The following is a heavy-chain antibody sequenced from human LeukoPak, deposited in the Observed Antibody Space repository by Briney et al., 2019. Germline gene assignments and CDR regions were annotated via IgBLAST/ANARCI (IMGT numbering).Heavy chain of an antibody. CDR3: AKYNSHDGGEN. J-gene: IGHJ4*02. CDR2: ITGSSDNR. CDR1: GFTFSNYF. Sequence: GGSLRLSCAASGFTFSNYFMSWIRQAPGKGLEWVSYITGSSDNRNYADSVKGRFTISRDNARNSLYLQVDSLTVEDPAVYYLAKYNSHDGGENSGQGTLVTVSS. V-gene: IGHV3-11*03. D-gene: IGHD1-1*01.